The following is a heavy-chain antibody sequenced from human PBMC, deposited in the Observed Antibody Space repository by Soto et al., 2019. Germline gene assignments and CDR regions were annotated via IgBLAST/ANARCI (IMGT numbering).Heavy chain of an antibody. D-gene: IGHD6-13*01. V-gene: IGHV2-5*02. CDR3: AHGADILRVTGVGYSSSWPRFDP. Sequence: QITLKESGPTLVKPTQTLTLTCTFSGFSLSTSGVGVGWIRQPPGKALEWLALIYWDDDKRYSPSLKSRLTIPKDTSKNQVVLTMTNMDPVDTATYYCAHGADILRVTGVGYSSSWPRFDPWGQGTLVTVSS. CDR2: IYWDDDK. CDR1: GFSLSTSGVG. J-gene: IGHJ5*02.